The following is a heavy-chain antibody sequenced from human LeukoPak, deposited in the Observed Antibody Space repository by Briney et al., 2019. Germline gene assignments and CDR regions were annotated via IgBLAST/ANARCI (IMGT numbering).Heavy chain of an antibody. V-gene: IGHV4-39*01. D-gene: IGHD3-9*01. CDR2: IYYSGST. Sequence: SETLSLTCTVSGGSISSSSYYWGWIRQPPGKGLEWIGSIYYSGSTYYNPSLKSRVTISVDTSKNQFSLKLSSVTAADTAVYYCASGLYRFYDILTGPLDYWGQGTLVTVSS. CDR1: GGSISSSSYY. CDR3: ASGLYRFYDILTGPLDY. J-gene: IGHJ4*02.